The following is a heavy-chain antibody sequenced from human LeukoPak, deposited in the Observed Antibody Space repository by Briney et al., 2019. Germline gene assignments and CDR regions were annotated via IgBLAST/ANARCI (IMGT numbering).Heavy chain of an antibody. CDR2: INESGST. J-gene: IGHJ1*01. CDR1: GESFSGYF. V-gene: IGHV4-34*01. CDR3: ASLYYDSSGYSTLSYFQH. D-gene: IGHD3-22*01. Sequence: SETLSLTCAVYGESFSGYFWSWIRQPPGKALEWIGQINESGSTNYNPSLKSRVTISVDKSKNQFSLKLSSVTAADTAVYYCASLYYDSSGYSTLSYFQHWGQGTLVTVSS.